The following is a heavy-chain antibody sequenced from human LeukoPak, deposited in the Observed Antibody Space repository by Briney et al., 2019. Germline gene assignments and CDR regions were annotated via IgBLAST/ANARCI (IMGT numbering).Heavy chain of an antibody. CDR2: IYYSGST. V-gene: IGHV4-39*01. D-gene: IGHD6-6*01. J-gene: IGHJ5*02. CDR1: GGSISSSSYY. Sequence: PSETLSLTCTVSGGSISSSSYYWGWIRQPPGKGLEWIGSIYYSGSTYYNPSLKSRVTISVDTSKNQFSLKLSSVTAADTAVYYCARQAPYWQLVHSWGQGTLVTVSS. CDR3: ARQAPYWQLVHS.